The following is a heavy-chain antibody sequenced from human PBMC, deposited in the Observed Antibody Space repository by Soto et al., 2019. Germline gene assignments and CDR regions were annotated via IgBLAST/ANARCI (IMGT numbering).Heavy chain of an antibody. Sequence: SETLSLTCTVSGGSISSSSYYWGWIRQPPGKGLEWIGSIYYSGSTYYNPSLKSRVTISVDTSKNPFSLKLSSVTAADTAVYYCARHVWSSYWFDPWGQGTLVTVSS. J-gene: IGHJ5*02. D-gene: IGHD2-8*01. V-gene: IGHV4-39*01. CDR3: ARHVWSSYWFDP. CDR2: IYYSGST. CDR1: GGSISSSSYY.